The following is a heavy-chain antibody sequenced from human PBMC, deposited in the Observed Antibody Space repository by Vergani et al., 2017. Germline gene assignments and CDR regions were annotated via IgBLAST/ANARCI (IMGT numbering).Heavy chain of an antibody. V-gene: IGHV1-18*04. Sequence: QAQLGQSDSEVQKPGDSVTLSCKTSGYTFVNHPITGVRQAPGQGLEWMGWISPYNHKTLYSQKVEGRVTMTSDTSSSTVFLELRRLTSDDTAIYYCARSQMATNYFDLWGRGTLVTVSS. CDR3: ARSQMATNYFDL. CDR2: ISPYNHKT. CDR1: GYTFVNHP. D-gene: IGHD5-24*01. J-gene: IGHJ4*02.